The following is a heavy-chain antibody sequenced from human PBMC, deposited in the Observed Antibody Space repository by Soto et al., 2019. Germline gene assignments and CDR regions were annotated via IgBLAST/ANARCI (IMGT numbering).Heavy chain of an antibody. CDR1: GGSISSYY. Sequence: SETLSLTCTVSGGSISSYYWSWIRQPPGKGLEWIGYIYYSGSTNYNPSLKSRVTIPVDTSKNQFSLKLSSVTAADTAVYYCARSVDIVATPSSGWYYFDYWGQGPLVTVSS. J-gene: IGHJ4*02. V-gene: IGHV4-59*01. CDR3: ARSVDIVATPSSGWYYFDY. D-gene: IGHD5-12*01. CDR2: IYYSGST.